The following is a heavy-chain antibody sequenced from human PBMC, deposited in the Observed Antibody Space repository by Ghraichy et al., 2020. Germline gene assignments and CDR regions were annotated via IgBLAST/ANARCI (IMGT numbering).Heavy chain of an antibody. J-gene: IGHJ6*02. CDR2: INSDGSST. Sequence: GGSLRLSCAASGCTFSSYWMHWVRQAPGKGLVWVSRINSDGSSTGYADSVKGRFNISRDNAKNTLYLQMHSRRAEDTAVYYCARGAGLDSSSWNVLDVWGQGNTVT. CDR3: ARGAGLDSSSWNVLDV. D-gene: IGHD6-13*01. V-gene: IGHV3-74*01. CDR1: GCTFSSYW.